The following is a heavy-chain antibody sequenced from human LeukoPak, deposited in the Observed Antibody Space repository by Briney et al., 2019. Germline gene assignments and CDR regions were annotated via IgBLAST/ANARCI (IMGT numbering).Heavy chain of an antibody. J-gene: IGHJ4*02. V-gene: IGHV4-59*01. Sequence: SETLSLTCTISGGSIRTYYWTWIRQPPGKGLEWIAYVYYSGNANYNPSLKSRVTISVDTSKNQFSLKLSSVTAADTAVYYCARGVAQNWGQGTLVTVSS. D-gene: IGHD5-12*01. CDR1: GGSIRTYY. CDR3: ARGVAQN. CDR2: VYYSGNA.